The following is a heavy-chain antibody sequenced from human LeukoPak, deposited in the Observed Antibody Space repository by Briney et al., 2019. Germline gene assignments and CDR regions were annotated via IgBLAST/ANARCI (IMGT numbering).Heavy chain of an antibody. J-gene: IGHJ6*03. CDR2: IFHTGST. Sequence: SQTLSLTCTVSGDSISSGGHYWNWLRQRPGKGLEWIGYIFHTGSTYYNPSLKSRVTISVDTSKNQCSLKLSSVTAADTAVYYCARHLYYYYMDVWGKGTTVTVSS. CDR1: GDSISSGGHY. V-gene: IGHV4-30-4*08. CDR3: ARHLYYYYMDV.